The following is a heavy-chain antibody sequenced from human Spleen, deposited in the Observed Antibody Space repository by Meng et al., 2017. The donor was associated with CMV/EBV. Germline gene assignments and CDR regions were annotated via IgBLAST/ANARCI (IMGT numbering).Heavy chain of an antibody. V-gene: IGHV3-15*01. Sequence: SLRLSCAGSGFSFSDDWMNWVRQAPGKGLEWVGRVKSKADGGTRDYAAPVKGRFTISRDDSKKTLYLQMNSLKTEDTAVYYCTTSLVFWSQGTLVTVSS. J-gene: IGHJ4*02. CDR1: GFSFSDDW. D-gene: IGHD6-13*01. CDR2: VKSKADGGTR. CDR3: TTSLVF.